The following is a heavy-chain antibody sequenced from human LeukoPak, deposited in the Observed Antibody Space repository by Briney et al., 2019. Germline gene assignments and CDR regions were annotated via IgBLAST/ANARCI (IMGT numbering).Heavy chain of an antibody. CDR1: GDSIIGYY. Sequence: SETLSLTCTVSGDSIIGYYWSWIRQPPGKGLEWIGYIHYSGSTNYNPSLQSRVTISVDTSRSHFSLKLSSATAADTAVYYCARGERFGPDFWSQGTLVTVSS. CDR3: ARGERFGPDF. V-gene: IGHV4-59*01. D-gene: IGHD3-3*01. J-gene: IGHJ4*02. CDR2: IHYSGST.